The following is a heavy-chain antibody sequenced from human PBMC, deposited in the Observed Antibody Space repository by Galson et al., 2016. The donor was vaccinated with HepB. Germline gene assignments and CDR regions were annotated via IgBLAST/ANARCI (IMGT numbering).Heavy chain of an antibody. D-gene: IGHD2/OR15-2a*01. CDR3: AKGGRILWDAMDV. CDR2: IRQDGIEK. Sequence: SLRLSCAASGFTFNIYAVSWVRQAPGGGLEWVANIRQDGIEKYYVDSVKGRFTISRDDAKNSVFLQMNSLRAEDTALYYCAKGGRILWDAMDVWGQGTTVTVSS. CDR1: GFTFNIYA. V-gene: IGHV3-7*01. J-gene: IGHJ6*02.